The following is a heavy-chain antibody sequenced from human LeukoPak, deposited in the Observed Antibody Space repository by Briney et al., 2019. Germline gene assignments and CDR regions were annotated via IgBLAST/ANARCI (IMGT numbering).Heavy chain of an antibody. CDR1: GYTFTSYG. CDR2: IIVYNGNT. CDR3: ARDRHRRHYYDSSLHPPLDY. D-gene: IGHD3-22*01. Sequence: ASVTVSFTASGYTFTSYGISWVRQAPGQGLEWMGWIIVYNGNTNYSQKLQGRGTLTTDTSTSTAYMELRSLRSDDTAVYYCARDRHRRHYYDSSLHPPLDYWGQGTLVTVSS. V-gene: IGHV1-18*01. J-gene: IGHJ4*02.